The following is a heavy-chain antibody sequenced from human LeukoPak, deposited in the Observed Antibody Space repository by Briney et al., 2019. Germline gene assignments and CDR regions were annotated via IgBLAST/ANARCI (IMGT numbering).Heavy chain of an antibody. J-gene: IGHJ4*02. Sequence: GGSLRLSCAVSGFTFSHFWMSWVRQAPGKGLEWVAYIKKTGSETYYVDSAKGRFTITRDNTRNSLFLQMYSLRAEDTAVYFCAREDGYCSGGNCYSYFDSWGQGTLVTVSS. CDR2: IKKTGSET. D-gene: IGHD2-15*01. CDR1: GFTFSHFW. V-gene: IGHV3-7*01. CDR3: AREDGYCSGGNCYSYFDS.